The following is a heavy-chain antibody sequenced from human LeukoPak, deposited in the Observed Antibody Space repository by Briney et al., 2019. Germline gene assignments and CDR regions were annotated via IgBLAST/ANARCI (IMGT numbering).Heavy chain of an antibody. V-gene: IGHV3-30*04. J-gene: IGHJ4*02. CDR2: ISGDEIYE. D-gene: IGHD1-1*01. CDR3: AALDLGRDY. Sequence: GGSLRLSCAASGFSFSRYTMHWVRQAPGKGLAWVASISGDEIYEEYADSMKGRFTISRDNFKNTLSLLMNSLSPEATAVYYCAALDLGRDYWGQGTLVTVS. CDR1: GFSFSRYT.